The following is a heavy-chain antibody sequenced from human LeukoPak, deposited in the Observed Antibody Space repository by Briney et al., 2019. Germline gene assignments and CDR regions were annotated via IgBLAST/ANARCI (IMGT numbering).Heavy chain of an antibody. D-gene: IGHD6-19*01. CDR2: INHSGST. CDR3: ARGLSAVAGKGC. Sequence: SETLSLTCAVYGGSFSGYYWSWIRQPPGKGLEWIGEINHSGSTNYNPSLKSRVTISVDTSKNQFSLKLSSVTAADTAVYYCARGLSAVAGKGCWGQGTLVTVSS. V-gene: IGHV4-34*01. J-gene: IGHJ4*02. CDR1: GGSFSGYY.